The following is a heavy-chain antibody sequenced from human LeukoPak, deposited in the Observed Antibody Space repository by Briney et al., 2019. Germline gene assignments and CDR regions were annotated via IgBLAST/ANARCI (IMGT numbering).Heavy chain of an antibody. J-gene: IGHJ4*02. Sequence: SGGSLRLSCATSEFTFSSYAMSGVRQAPGKGLEWVSGISGSGGYTYYADSVKGRFTISRDNSKNTLYLQMNSLRAEDTAIYYCAKERGSGWYYFDYWGQGTLVTVSS. CDR1: EFTFSSYA. D-gene: IGHD6-19*01. CDR2: ISGSGGYT. CDR3: AKERGSGWYYFDY. V-gene: IGHV3-23*01.